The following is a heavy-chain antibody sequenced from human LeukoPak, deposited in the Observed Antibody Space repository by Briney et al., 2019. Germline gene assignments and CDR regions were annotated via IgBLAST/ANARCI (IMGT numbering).Heavy chain of an antibody. CDR1: GFTFSNYA. J-gene: IGHJ4*02. CDR3: AKDCVKYSSSPIDY. Sequence: GGSLRLSCAASGFTFSNYAMNWVRQAPGKGLEWVSSISGGGGNTYYADSVKGRFTISRDNSKNTLYLQINSLRAEDTAIYCCAKDCVKYSSSPIDYWGQGTLVTVSS. V-gene: IGHV3-23*01. CDR2: ISGGGGNT. D-gene: IGHD3-22*01.